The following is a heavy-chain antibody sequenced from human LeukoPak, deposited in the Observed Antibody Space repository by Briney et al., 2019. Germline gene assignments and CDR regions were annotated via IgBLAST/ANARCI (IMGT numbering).Heavy chain of an antibody. D-gene: IGHD5-18*01. Sequence: SETLSLTCTVSGGSISSGSYYWSWIRQPAGKGLEWIGRIYTSGSTNYNPSLKSRVTISVDTSKNQFSLKLTSVTAADTAVYYCARGIQLWFGGTAKSYYMDVWGKGTTVTVSS. CDR3: ARGIQLWFGGTAKSYYMDV. CDR1: GGSISSGSYY. V-gene: IGHV4-61*02. J-gene: IGHJ6*03. CDR2: IYTSGST.